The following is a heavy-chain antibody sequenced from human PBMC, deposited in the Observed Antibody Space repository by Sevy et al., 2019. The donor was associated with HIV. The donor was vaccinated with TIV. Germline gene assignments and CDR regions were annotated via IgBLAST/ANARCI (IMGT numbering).Heavy chain of an antibody. V-gene: IGHV3-30*18. CDR2: ISYDGSNK. CDR1: GFTFSSYG. CDR3: AKSIAAAELAYYYYGMDV. D-gene: IGHD6-13*01. J-gene: IGHJ6*02. Sequence: WGSLRLSCAASGFTFSSYGMHWVRQAPGKGLEWVAVISYDGSNKYYADSVKGRFTISRDNSKNTLYLQMNSLRAEDTAVYYCAKSIAAAELAYYYYGMDVWGQGTTVTVSS.